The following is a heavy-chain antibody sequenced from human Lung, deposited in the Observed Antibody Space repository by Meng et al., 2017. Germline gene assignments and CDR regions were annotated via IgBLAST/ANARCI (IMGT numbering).Heavy chain of an antibody. J-gene: IGHJ4*02. D-gene: IGHD2-21*01. CDR1: GYTFTNYG. V-gene: IGHV1-18*01. CDR2: INAYNGDT. CDR3: ARVEVGITSGDY. Sequence: QAQLGQAGGEVKKPGAAGKVACKASGYTFTNYGITWVRQAPGQGLEWMGWINAYNGDTNYAQTLQGRVTMTTDTSTSTAYMELRSLRSDDTAVYYCARVEVGITSGDYWGQGTLVTVSS.